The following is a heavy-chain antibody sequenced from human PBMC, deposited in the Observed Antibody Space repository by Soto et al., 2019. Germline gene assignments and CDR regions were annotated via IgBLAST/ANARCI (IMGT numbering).Heavy chain of an antibody. CDR3: ARDEVRSGYDFWSGPTYKRDYYYYGMDV. V-gene: IGHV1-69*01. Sequence: QVQLVQSGAEVKKPGSSVKVSCKASGGTFSSYAISWVRQAPGQGLEWLGGIIPIFGTANYAQKFQGRVTITADESTSTAYMELSSLRSEDTAVYYCARDEVRSGYDFWSGPTYKRDYYYYGMDVWGQGTTVTVSS. J-gene: IGHJ6*02. CDR1: GGTFSSYA. D-gene: IGHD3-3*01. CDR2: IIPIFGTA.